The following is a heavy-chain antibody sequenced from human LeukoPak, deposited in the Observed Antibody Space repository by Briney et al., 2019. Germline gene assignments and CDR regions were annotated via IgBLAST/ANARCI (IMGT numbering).Heavy chain of an antibody. CDR1: GGTFSSYA. J-gene: IGHJ5*02. Sequence: SVKVSCKASGGTFSSYAISWVRQAPGQGLEWMGGIIPIFGTANYAQKFQGRVTITADESTSTAYMELSSLRSEDTAVYYCARIPPFGEPNNWFDPWGQGTLVTVSS. D-gene: IGHD3-10*01. V-gene: IGHV1-69*13. CDR2: IIPIFGTA. CDR3: ARIPPFGEPNNWFDP.